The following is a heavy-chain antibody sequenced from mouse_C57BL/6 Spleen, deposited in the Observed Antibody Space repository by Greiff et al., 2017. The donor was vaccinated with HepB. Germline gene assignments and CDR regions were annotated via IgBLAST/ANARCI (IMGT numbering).Heavy chain of an antibody. Sequence: VQVVESGAELVKPGASVKISCKASGYAFSSYWMNWVKQRPGKGLEWIGQIYPGDGDTNYNGKFKGKATLTADKSSSTAYMQLSSLTSEDSAVYFCARGGYDYDGFAYWGQGTLVTVSA. CDR1: GYAFSSYW. D-gene: IGHD2-4*01. CDR3: ARGGYDYDGFAY. J-gene: IGHJ3*01. V-gene: IGHV1-80*01. CDR2: IYPGDGDT.